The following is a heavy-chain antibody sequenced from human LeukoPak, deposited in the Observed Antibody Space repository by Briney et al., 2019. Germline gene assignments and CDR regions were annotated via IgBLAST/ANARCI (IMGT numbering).Heavy chain of an antibody. CDR3: AKDQGYFDY. V-gene: IGHV3-33*06. CDR2: IWYDGSNK. J-gene: IGHJ4*02. Sequence: GGSLRLSCAASGFTFSSYGMHWVRQAPGKGLEWVAVIWYDGSNKYYADSVKGQFTISRDNSKNTLYLQMNRLRAEDTAVYYCAKDQGYFDYWGQGTLVTVSS. CDR1: GFTFSSYG.